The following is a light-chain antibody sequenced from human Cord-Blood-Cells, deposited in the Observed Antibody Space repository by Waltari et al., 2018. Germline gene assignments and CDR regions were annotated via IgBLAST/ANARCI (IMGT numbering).Light chain of an antibody. CDR2: DFS. V-gene: IGLV2-14*01. CDR1: SSDVGGYNY. J-gene: IGLJ2*01. CDR3: SSYTSSSSVV. Sequence: QSALPQPASVSGSPGQSITLSCTGTSSDVGGYNYVSWYQQHPGKAPKLMIYDFSKRTAGFSNRFSGSKSGNTAFLTISGLQAEDEADYYCSSYTSSSSVVFGGGTKLTGL.